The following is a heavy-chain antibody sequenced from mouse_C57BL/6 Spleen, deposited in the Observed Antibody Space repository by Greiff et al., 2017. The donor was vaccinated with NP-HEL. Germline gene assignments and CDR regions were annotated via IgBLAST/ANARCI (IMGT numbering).Heavy chain of an antibody. CDR3: ARPFITTVVAHWYFDV. CDR1: GYTFTSYW. Sequence: QVQLQQPGAELVKPGASVKLSCKASGYTFTSYWMHWVKQRPGQGLEWIGMIHPNSGSTNYNEKFKSKATLTVDKSSSTAYMQLSSLTSEDSAVYYCARPFITTVVAHWYFDVWGTGTTVTVSS. D-gene: IGHD1-1*01. J-gene: IGHJ1*03. V-gene: IGHV1-64*01. CDR2: IHPNSGST.